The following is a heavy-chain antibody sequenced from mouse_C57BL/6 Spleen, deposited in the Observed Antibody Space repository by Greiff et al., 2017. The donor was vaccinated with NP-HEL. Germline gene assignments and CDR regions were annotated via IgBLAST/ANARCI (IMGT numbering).Heavy chain of an antibody. CDR1: GFTFSSYA. CDR2: ISDGGSYT. V-gene: IGHV5-4*01. Sequence: EVMLVESGGGLVKPGGSLKLSCAASGFTFSSYAMSCVRQTPEKRLEWVATISDGGSYTYYPDNVKGRFTISRDNAKNNLYLQMSHLKSEDTAMYYCARDRGFDYWGQGTTLTVSS. CDR3: ARDRGFDY. D-gene: IGHD3-1*01. J-gene: IGHJ2*01.